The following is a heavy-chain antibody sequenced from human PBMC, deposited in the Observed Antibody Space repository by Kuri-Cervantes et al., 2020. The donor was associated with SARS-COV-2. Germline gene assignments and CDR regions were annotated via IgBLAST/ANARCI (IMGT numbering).Heavy chain of an antibody. CDR2: INPNSGGT. CDR3: ARDKVYSGRYYYYGMDV. Sequence: ASVKVSCKASGYTFTGYYMHWVRQAPGQGLEWMGWINPNSGGTNYAQKFQGWVTMTRDTSISTAYMELSRLRSDDTAVYYCARDKVYSGRYYYYGMDVCGQGTTVTVSS. V-gene: IGHV1-2*04. D-gene: IGHD1-26*01. J-gene: IGHJ6*02. CDR1: GYTFTGYY.